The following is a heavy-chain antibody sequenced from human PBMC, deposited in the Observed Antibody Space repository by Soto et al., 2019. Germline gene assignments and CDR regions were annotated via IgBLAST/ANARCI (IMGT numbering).Heavy chain of an antibody. CDR3: ARALLEDIVVVPAPKWFDP. CDR2: IYYSGST. D-gene: IGHD2-2*01. CDR1: GGSISSGDYY. J-gene: IGHJ5*02. Sequence: SETLSLTCTVSGGSISSGDYYWRWIRQPPGKGLEWIGYIYYSGSTYYNPSLKSRVTISVDTSKNQFSLKLSSVTAADTAVYYCARALLEDIVVVPAPKWFDPWGQGTLVTVS. V-gene: IGHV4-30-4*01.